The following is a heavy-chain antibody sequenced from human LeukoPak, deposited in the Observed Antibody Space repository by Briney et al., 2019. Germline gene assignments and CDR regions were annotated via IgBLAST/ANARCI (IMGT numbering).Heavy chain of an antibody. CDR1: GLTFSNAW. D-gene: IGHD1-26*01. Sequence: GGSRRLSCAASGLTFSNAWMSWVRQAPGKGREWVGRIKSKTDGGTTDYVAPVKGRFTISRDDSKNTLYLQMNSLKTEDTAVYYCSTEVGVTTDSFDYWGQGTLVTVSS. CDR2: IKSKTDGGTT. CDR3: STEVGVTTDSFDY. V-gene: IGHV3-15*01. J-gene: IGHJ4*02.